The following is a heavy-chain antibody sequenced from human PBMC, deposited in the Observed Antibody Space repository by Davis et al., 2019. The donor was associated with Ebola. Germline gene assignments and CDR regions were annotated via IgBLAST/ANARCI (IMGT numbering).Heavy chain of an antibody. J-gene: IGHJ4*02. CDR3: ARQGPTYYYDSSGYSEFDY. Sequence: KVSCKASGYSFTSYWIDWVRQMPGKGLEWMGIIYPGDSDTRYSPSFQGQVTISADKSISTAYLQWSSLKASDTAMYYCARQGPTYYYDSSGYSEFDYWGQGTLVTVSS. V-gene: IGHV5-51*01. CDR2: IYPGDSDT. CDR1: GYSFTSYW. D-gene: IGHD3-22*01.